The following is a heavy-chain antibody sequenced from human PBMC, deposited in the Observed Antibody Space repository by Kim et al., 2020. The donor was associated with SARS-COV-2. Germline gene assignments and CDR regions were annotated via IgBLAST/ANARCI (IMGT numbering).Heavy chain of an antibody. D-gene: IGHD1-7*01. V-gene: IGHV3-20*03. CDR3: ARAPTGTTLSIIYYYYYMDV. Sequence: RFTISRDNAKNSLYLQMNSLRAEDTALYYCARAPTGTTLSIIYYYYYMDVWGKGTTVTVSS. J-gene: IGHJ6*03.